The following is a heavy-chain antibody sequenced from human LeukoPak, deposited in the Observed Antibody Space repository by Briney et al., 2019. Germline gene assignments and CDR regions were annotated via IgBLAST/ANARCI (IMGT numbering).Heavy chain of an antibody. Sequence: GESLKISCKGSGYSFTNYWIGWVRQIPGKGLEWMGIIYPGDSDNRYSPSFQGQVTISADKSITTAYLQWSSLKASDTAMYYCARQVPAAIGGFEVWGPGTLVTVSS. V-gene: IGHV5-51*01. CDR1: GYSFTNYW. CDR3: ARQVPAAIGGFEV. J-gene: IGHJ4*02. D-gene: IGHD2-2*02. CDR2: IYPGDSDN.